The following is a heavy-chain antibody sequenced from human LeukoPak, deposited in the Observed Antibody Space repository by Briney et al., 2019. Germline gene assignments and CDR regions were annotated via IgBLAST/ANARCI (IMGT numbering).Heavy chain of an antibody. Sequence: PGGSLRLSCAASGFTFSSYWMNWVRQAPGKGLEWVAVISYDGSNKYYADSVKGRFTISRDNSKNTLYLQMNSLRAEDTAVYYCARDLDPYTAMELDYWGQGTLVTVSS. V-gene: IGHV3-30-3*01. CDR3: ARDLDPYTAMELDY. CDR2: ISYDGSNK. J-gene: IGHJ4*02. D-gene: IGHD5-18*01. CDR1: GFTFSSYW.